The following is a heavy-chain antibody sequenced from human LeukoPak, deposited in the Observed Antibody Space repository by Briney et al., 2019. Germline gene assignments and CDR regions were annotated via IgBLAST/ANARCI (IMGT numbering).Heavy chain of an antibody. CDR1: GFTFSSYA. D-gene: IGHD3-22*01. V-gene: IGHV4-38-2*01. J-gene: IGHJ4*02. CDR2: IYYSGST. CDR3: ASIRSGYYPYYFDY. Sequence: GSLRLSCAASGFTFSSYAMSWIRQPPGKGLEWIGSIYYSGSTYYNPSLKSRVTISVDTSKNQFSLKLSSVTAADTAVYYCASIRSGYYPYYFDYWGQGTLVTVSS.